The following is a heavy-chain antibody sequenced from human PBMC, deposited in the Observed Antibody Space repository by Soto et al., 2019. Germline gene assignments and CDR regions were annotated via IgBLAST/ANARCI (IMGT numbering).Heavy chain of an antibody. D-gene: IGHD4-17*01. CDR1: GGSISSYY. J-gene: IGHJ4*02. V-gene: IGHV4-59*01. CDR3: ARDSVYGDYLDY. Sequence: SETLSLTCTVSGGSISSYYWSWIRQPPGKGLEWIGYIYYSGSTNYNPSLKSRVTISVDTSKNQFSLKLSSVTAADTAVYYCARDSVYGDYLDYWGQGTLVTVSS. CDR2: IYYSGST.